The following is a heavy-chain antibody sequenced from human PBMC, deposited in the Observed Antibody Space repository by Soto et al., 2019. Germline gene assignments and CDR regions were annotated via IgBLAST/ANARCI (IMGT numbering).Heavy chain of an antibody. CDR2: IDPSDSYT. J-gene: IGHJ6*02. Sequence: PGESLKISCQASGYSCWIGWVRQMPGKGLEWMGRIDPSDSYTNYSPSFQGHVTISADKSISTAYLQWSSLKASDTAMYYCARTMGEAYYYYGMDVWGQGTTVTVSS. CDR1: GYSCW. V-gene: IGHV5-10-1*01. D-gene: IGHD3-16*01. CDR3: ARTMGEAYYYYGMDV.